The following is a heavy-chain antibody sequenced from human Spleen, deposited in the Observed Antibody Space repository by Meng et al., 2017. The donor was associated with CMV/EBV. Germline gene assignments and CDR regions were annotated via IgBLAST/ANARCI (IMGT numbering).Heavy chain of an antibody. Sequence: VSGRASGYNCGEAYMHRVRQATGQVREWVRWMNAGNSDSHGVQGRVTATRDKSSNTAYLEIRRLRANDTAVYYCAVGMIGRFLDNWGQGTLVTVSS. J-gene: IGHJ4*02. D-gene: IGHD3-22*01. CDR2: MNAGNSDS. CDR3: AVGMIGRFLDN. CDR1: GYNCGEAY. V-gene: IGHV1-2*02.